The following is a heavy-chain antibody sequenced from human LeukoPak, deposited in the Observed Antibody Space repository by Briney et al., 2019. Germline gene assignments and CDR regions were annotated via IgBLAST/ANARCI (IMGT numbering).Heavy chain of an antibody. V-gene: IGHV4-59*08. CDR3: ARVGTTVVTPDYYYGMDV. J-gene: IGHJ6*02. D-gene: IGHD4-23*01. CDR1: GGSISSYY. Sequence: SETLSLTCTVSGGSISSYYWSWIRQPPGKGLEWIGYIYYSGSTNYNPSLKSRVTISVDTSMNQFSLKLSSVTAADTAVYYCARVGTTVVTPDYYYGMDVWGQGTTVTVSS. CDR2: IYYSGST.